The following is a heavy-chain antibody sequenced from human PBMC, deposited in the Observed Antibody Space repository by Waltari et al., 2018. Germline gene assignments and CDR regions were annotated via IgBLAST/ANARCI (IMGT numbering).Heavy chain of an antibody. Sequence: QVQLVESRGVVVQPGRSLRLSCVASGSTIRSSGLPWFRQARGKGLEWVAVISYDGSNKYYADSVKGRFTISRDNSKNTLYLQMNSLRAEDTAVYYCAKDAAYYYDSSGYYPDYWGQGTLVTVSS. D-gene: IGHD3-22*01. CDR3: AKDAAYYYDSSGYYPDY. CDR2: ISYDGSNK. V-gene: IGHV3-30*18. CDR1: GSTIRSSG. J-gene: IGHJ4*02.